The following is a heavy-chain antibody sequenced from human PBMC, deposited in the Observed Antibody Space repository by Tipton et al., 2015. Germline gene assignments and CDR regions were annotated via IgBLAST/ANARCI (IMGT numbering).Heavy chain of an antibody. CDR2: VNPKRGGT. Sequence: QSGAEVKKPGASVKVSCKASGYTFTGYYMHWVRQAPGQGLEWLGLVNPKRGGTEYAQKFQGRVTMTRDTSVTTVYLELSRLRSDDTAVYFCARDVGIPGHYWYFDLWGRGTLVTVSS. CDR3: ARDVGIPGHYWYFDL. CDR1: GYTFTGYY. D-gene: IGHD2-21*01. J-gene: IGHJ2*01. V-gene: IGHV1-2*02.